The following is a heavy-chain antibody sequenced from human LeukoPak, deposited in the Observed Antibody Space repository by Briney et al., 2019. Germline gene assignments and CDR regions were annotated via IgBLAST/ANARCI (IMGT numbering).Heavy chain of an antibody. Sequence: GRSLRLSCAASGFTFSSYGMHWVRQAPGKGLEWVAVISYDGSNKYYADSVKGRFTISRDNSKNTLYLQMNSLRAEDTAVYYCAKALGFDYWGQGTLVTVSP. D-gene: IGHD7-27*01. CDR1: GFTFSSYG. CDR3: AKALGFDY. J-gene: IGHJ4*02. CDR2: ISYDGSNK. V-gene: IGHV3-30*18.